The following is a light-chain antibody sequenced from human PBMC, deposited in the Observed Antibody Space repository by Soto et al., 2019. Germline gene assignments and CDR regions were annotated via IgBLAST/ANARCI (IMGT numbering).Light chain of an antibody. CDR3: QQYNSYSPWT. CDR2: AAS. V-gene: IGKV1-17*01. CDR1: QGIRND. J-gene: IGKJ1*01. Sequence: DIQMTQSPSSLSASVGDRVTITCRASQGIRNDLGWYQQKPGKAPKCLIFAASSLKSGVPSRFSGSGSGTEFTLTISSLQPDYFATYYCQQYNSYSPWTFGQGTKVEIK.